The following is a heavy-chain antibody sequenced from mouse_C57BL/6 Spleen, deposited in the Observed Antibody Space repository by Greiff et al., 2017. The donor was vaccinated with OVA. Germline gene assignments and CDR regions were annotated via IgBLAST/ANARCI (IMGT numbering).Heavy chain of an antibody. CDR2: IRSKSSNYAT. V-gene: IGHV10-3*01. CDR1: GFTFNTYA. D-gene: IGHD1-1*01. J-gene: IGHJ3*01. CDR3: VREAYYGSSSWFAY. Sequence: EVQLVESGGGLVQPKGSLKLSCAASGFTFNTYAMHWVRQAPGKGLEWVARIRSKSSNYATYYADSVKDRFTISRDDSQSMLYLQMNNLKTEDTAMYYGVREAYYGSSSWFAYWGQGTLVTVSA.